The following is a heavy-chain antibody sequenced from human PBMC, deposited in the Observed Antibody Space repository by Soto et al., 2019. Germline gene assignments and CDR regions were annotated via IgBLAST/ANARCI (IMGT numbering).Heavy chain of an antibody. CDR2: ISGGAT. Sequence: EVQLLESGGGLVQPGGSLRLSCAASGFTFSNYAMTWVRQAPGKGLEWVSAISGGATYYADSVKGRFTISRDDSKNTLYLQMNSLRPEDTAVYYCAKDGYGDPLNWFDPWGQGTLVTVSS. CDR3: AKDGYGDPLNWFDP. J-gene: IGHJ5*02. D-gene: IGHD4-17*01. CDR1: GFTFSNYA. V-gene: IGHV3-23*01.